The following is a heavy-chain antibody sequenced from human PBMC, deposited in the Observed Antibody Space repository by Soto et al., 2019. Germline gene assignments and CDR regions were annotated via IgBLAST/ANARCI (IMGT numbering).Heavy chain of an antibody. CDR1: GFTFSSYW. D-gene: IGHD5-12*01. J-gene: IGHJ1*01. V-gene: IGHV3-7*01. CDR3: ARCRDGYNWYFQL. Sequence: GGSLRLSCAASGFTFSSYWMSWVRQAPGKGLEWVANIKQDGSEKYYVDSVKGRFTITRDNAKNSLYLQMNSLRAEDTAVYYCARCRDGYNWYFQLWGQGTLVTVSS. CDR2: IKQDGSEK.